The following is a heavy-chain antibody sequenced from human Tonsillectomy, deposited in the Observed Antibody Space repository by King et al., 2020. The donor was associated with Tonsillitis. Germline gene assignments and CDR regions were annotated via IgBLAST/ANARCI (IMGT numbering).Heavy chain of an antibody. CDR1: GFTFSGSA. CDR2: IRSKANSYAT. V-gene: IGHV3-73*01. Sequence: VQLVESGGGLVQPGGSLKLSCAASGFTFSGSAMHWVRQASGKGLEWVGRIRSKANSYATAYAASVKGRFTISRADSKNTAYLQMNSLKTEDTAVYYCTRPTMGYYYYYGMDVWGQGTTVTVSS. CDR3: TRPTMGYYYYYGMDV. J-gene: IGHJ6*02.